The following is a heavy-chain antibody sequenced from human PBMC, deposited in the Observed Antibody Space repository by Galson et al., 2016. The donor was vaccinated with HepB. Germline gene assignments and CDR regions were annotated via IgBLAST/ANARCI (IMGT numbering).Heavy chain of an antibody. Sequence: QSGAEVKKPGESLKISCKGSGYRFTSYWIGWVRQMPGKGMEWLGIIYPRDSNTIYSPSFQGQVTISADKSISTAYLQWSSLKASDSAMYYCARLGGYGSGSFDYWGQGTLVIVSS. V-gene: IGHV5-51*01. D-gene: IGHD3-10*01. CDR3: ARLGGYGSGSFDY. CDR1: GYRFTSYW. CDR2: IYPRDSNT. J-gene: IGHJ4*02.